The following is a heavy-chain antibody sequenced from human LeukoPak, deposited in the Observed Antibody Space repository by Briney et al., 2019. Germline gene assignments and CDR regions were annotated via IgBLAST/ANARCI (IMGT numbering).Heavy chain of an antibody. CDR2: IYYSGSA. CDR1: GGSISRYH. CDR3: ARGERGPYSMDV. V-gene: IGHV4-59*01. D-gene: IGHD1-26*01. Sequence: SETLSLTCTVSGGSISRYHWSWIRQPPGKGLELIGFIYYSGSANYNPSLKSRVTISLDTSKNQFSLKLSSVTAADTAVYYCARGERGPYSMDVWGKGPTVTVSS. J-gene: IGHJ6*03.